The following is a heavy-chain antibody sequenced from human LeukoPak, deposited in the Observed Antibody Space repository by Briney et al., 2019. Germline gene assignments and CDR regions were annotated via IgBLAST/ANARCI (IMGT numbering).Heavy chain of an antibody. CDR3: ATGGIYSLLDY. D-gene: IGHD1-26*01. CDR2: LDPENGET. V-gene: IGHV1-24*01. Sequence: GASVKVSCKVSGHTLTDLSTHWVRQAPGGGREWMGGLDPENGETIYAQKFQGRVTTTEDTSTDTAYMELSSLRSEDTAVYYCATGGIYSLLDYWGQGTLVTVSS. CDR1: GHTLTDLS. J-gene: IGHJ4*02.